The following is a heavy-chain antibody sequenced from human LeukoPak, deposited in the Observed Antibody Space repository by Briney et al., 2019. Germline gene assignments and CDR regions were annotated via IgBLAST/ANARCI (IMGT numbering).Heavy chain of an antibody. CDR3: ARGKNNWNHEAFDI. V-gene: IGHV1-18*01. Sequence: ASVKVSCKASGGTFSSYAISWVRQAPGQGLEWMGWISVYNGNTYYAQKLQGRVTMTTDTSTSTAYMELRSLRSDDTAVYYCARGKNNWNHEAFDIWGQGTMVTVSS. D-gene: IGHD1-14*01. CDR2: ISVYNGNT. CDR1: GGTFSSYA. J-gene: IGHJ3*02.